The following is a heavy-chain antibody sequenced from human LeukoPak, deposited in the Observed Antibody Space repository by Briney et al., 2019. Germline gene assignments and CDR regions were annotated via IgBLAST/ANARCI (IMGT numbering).Heavy chain of an antibody. CDR2: INPNSGGP. V-gene: IGHV1-2*02. J-gene: IGHJ3*02. CDR1: GYTFTSYY. Sequence: GASVKVSCKASGYTFTSYYLHWVRQAPGQGPEWMGWINPNSGGPNYAQEFQGRVTMTRDTSISTAYMEPSRLRSDDTAVYYCARQPSFDANDIWGQGTMVTVSS. D-gene: IGHD2-2*01. CDR3: ARQPSFDANDI.